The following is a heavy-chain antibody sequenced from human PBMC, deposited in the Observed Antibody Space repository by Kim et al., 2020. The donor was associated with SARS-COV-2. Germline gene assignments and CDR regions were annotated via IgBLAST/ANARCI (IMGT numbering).Heavy chain of an antibody. CDR3: ARDRPSSRGVYYYYGMDV. V-gene: IGHV4-61*01. CDR2: IYYSGST. CDR1: GGSVSSGSYY. Sequence: SETLSLTCTVSGGSVSSGSYYWSWLRQPPGKGLEWIGYIYYSGSTNYNPSLKRRVTISVDTSKNQFSLKLRSVTAADTAVYYCARDRPSSRGVYYYYGMDVWGQRTTGTVSS. J-gene: IGHJ6*01. D-gene: IGHD1-26*01.